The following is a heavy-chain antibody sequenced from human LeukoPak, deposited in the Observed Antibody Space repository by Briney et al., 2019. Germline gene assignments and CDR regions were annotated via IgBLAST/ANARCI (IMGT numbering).Heavy chain of an antibody. V-gene: IGHV1-2*02. CDR1: GYTFSGHY. CDR3: ARYFAVPDGEGFDY. J-gene: IGHJ4*02. D-gene: IGHD3-3*01. CDR2: INPITGDT. Sequence: ASVKVSCKASGYTFSGHYMHWVRQAPGQGLEWLGWINPITGDTKYAQKFQGSVTMTRDTSISTVYMELSGLTSDDTAIYYCARYFAVPDGEGFDYWGQGTLVTVSS.